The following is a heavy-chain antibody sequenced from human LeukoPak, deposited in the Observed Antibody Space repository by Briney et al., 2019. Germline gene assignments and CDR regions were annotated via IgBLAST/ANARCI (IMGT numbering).Heavy chain of an antibody. J-gene: IGHJ5*02. V-gene: IGHV4-59*01. CDR2: IYYSGST. Sequence: SETLSLTCTVSGGSISSYYWSWLRQPPGKGLEWIGYIYYSGSTNYNPSLKSRVTISVDTSKNQFSLKLSSVTAADTAVYYCARDRSPRGYNPNWFDPWGQGTLVTVSS. CDR1: GGSISSYY. CDR3: ARDRSPRGYNPNWFDP. D-gene: IGHD5-24*01.